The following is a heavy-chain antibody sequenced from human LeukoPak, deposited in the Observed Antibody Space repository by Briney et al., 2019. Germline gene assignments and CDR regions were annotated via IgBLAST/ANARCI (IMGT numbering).Heavy chain of an antibody. V-gene: IGHV3-33*01. J-gene: IGHJ4*02. CDR3: ARVSAGIAAFDY. CDR2: IWYDGSNK. CDR1: GFTFSNYG. Sequence: PGGSLRLSCAASGFTFSNYGMHWVRQAPGKGLEWVAVIWYDGSNKYYADSVKGRFTISRDNSKNTLYLQMNSLRAEDTAVYYCARVSAGIAAFDYWGQGTLVTVSS. D-gene: IGHD6-6*01.